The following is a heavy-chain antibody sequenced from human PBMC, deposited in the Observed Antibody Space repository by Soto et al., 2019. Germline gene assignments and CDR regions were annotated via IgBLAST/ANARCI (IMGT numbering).Heavy chain of an antibody. CDR1: GFKFEDYA. J-gene: IGHJ4*02. Sequence: GGSLRLSCAVSGFKFEDYAMHWVRQVPGEGPEWVSGITWNSGSVAYADSVKGRFTISRDNAKNSLFLQMNSVRAEDTALYYCAKASTRTMVRGVVKDYWGQGTLVTVSS. CDR2: ITWNSGSV. D-gene: IGHD3-10*01. CDR3: AKASTRTMVRGVVKDY. V-gene: IGHV3-9*01.